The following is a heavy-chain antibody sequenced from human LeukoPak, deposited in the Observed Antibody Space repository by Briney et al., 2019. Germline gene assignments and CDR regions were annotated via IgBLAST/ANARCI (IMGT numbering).Heavy chain of an antibody. CDR1: GGSISSYY. CDR2: IYTSGST. V-gene: IGHV4-4*07. D-gene: IGHD2-15*01. CDR3: ARDYGTYCSGGSCPGGYYYYMDV. Sequence: SETLSLTCTVSGGSISSYYWSRIRQPAGKGLEWIGRIYTSGSTNYNPSLKSRVTISVDKSKNQFSLKLSSVTAADTAVYYCARDYGTYCSGGSCPGGYYYYMDVWGKGTTVTVSS. J-gene: IGHJ6*03.